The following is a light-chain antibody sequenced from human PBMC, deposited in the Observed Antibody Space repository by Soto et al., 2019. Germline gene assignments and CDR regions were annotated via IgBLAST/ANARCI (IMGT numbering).Light chain of an antibody. J-gene: IGKJ2*01. CDR1: QGIGSY. V-gene: IGKV1-8*01. Sequence: AIRMTQSPSSFSASTGDRVTITCRASQGIGSYLAWFQQKSGTAPQLLIYAASTLQSGIPSRFSGSGSGTDVTLTISCLQSEDFATYYCQQYYNFPFTFGQGTKLEVK. CDR2: AAS. CDR3: QQYYNFPFT.